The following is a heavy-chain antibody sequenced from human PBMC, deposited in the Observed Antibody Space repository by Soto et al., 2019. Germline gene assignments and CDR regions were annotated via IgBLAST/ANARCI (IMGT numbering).Heavy chain of an antibody. J-gene: IGHJ2*01. V-gene: IGHV4-31*03. CDR1: GGSISSGGYY. CDR3: ARPRGEITGWYFVL. D-gene: IGHD2-21*01. Sequence: QVQLQESGPGLVKPSQTLSLICTVSGGSISSGGYYWSWIRQHPGKGLEWIGCIYYSGSTYYNPSLKSRVSMSPDTTKNQSSLKLSSLTAADTGVYYCARPRGEITGWYFVLWGRGTLVTVSS. CDR2: IYYSGST.